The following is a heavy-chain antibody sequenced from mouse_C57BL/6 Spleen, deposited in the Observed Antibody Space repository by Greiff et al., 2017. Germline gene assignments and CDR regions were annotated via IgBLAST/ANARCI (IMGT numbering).Heavy chain of an antibody. CDR3: ARRDAMDY. V-gene: IGHV1-7*01. Sequence: VQVVESGAELVKPGASVKLSCKASGYTFTSYWMHWVKQRPGQGLEWIGYINPSSGYTKYTQKFKDKATLTADKSSSTAYMQLSSLKYEDSAVYYCARRDAMDYWGQGTSVTVSS. CDR1: GYTFTSYW. CDR2: INPSSGYT. J-gene: IGHJ4*01.